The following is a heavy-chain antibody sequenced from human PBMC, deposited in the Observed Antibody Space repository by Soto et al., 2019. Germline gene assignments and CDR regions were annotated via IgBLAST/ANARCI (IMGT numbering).Heavy chain of an antibody. D-gene: IGHD1-26*01. Sequence: EVQLVDSGGDLVQPGGSLRLSCAASGFTFSTYWMSWVRQAPGEGLEWVANIDPDGSQKYYVDSVKGRFTISRDNAKNSLYLHMNSLRAEDTAVYYCARDMGPSGAYGYWGQGTLVTVSS. V-gene: IGHV3-7*03. CDR2: IDPDGSQK. J-gene: IGHJ4*02. CDR3: ARDMGPSGAYGY. CDR1: GFTFSTYW.